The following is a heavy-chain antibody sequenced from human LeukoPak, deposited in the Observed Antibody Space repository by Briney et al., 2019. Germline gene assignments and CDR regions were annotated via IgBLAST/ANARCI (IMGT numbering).Heavy chain of an antibody. V-gene: IGHV3-30*04. CDR2: ISYDGSNK. Sequence: GGSLRLSCAGSGFTFSSYAMHGVRQAPGKGLEWVAVISYDGSNKYYADSVKGRFTISRDNSKNTLYLQMNSLRAEDTDVYYCAKDRSAEKAIYFDYWGQGTLVTISS. J-gene: IGHJ4*02. CDR1: GFTFSSYA. D-gene: IGHD6-25*01. CDR3: AKDRSAEKAIYFDY.